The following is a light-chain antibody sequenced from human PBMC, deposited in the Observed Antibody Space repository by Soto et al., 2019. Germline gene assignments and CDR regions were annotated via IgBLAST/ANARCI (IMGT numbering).Light chain of an antibody. J-gene: IGKJ1*01. CDR1: QSISNNY. CDR2: GIS. Sequence: LLTQSPGTLSLSPGERAALSCRASQSISNNYLAWYQQKPGQAPRLLIYGISIRATGIPDRFSGSGSGTDFTLTISRLEPEDFAVYYCQHYGSSPSWTFGQGTKVDNK. V-gene: IGKV3-20*01. CDR3: QHYGSSPSWT.